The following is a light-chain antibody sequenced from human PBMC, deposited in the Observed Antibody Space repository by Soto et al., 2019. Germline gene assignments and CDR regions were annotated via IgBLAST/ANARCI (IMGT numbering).Light chain of an antibody. V-gene: IGKV3-15*01. CDR1: QSVSSN. Sequence: IVMTQSPATLSVSPGERATLSCRASQSVSSNLAWYQQKPGQAPRLLIYGASTRATGIPARFSGSGSGTEFTLTISSLQSEDFAVYYCQQYNKWPPIIFGQGTRLEIK. CDR3: QQYNKWPPII. J-gene: IGKJ5*01. CDR2: GAS.